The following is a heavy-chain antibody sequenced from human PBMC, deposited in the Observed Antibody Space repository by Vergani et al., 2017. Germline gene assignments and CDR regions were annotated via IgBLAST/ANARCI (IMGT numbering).Heavy chain of an antibody. V-gene: IGHV1-18*01. CDR3: AREYPYCSSTSCLLYYYYYMDV. Sequence: QVQLVQSGAEVKKPGASVKVSCKASGYTFTSYGISWVRQAPGQGLEWMGCISAYNGNTNYAQKLQGRVTMTTDTSTSTAYIVLRSLRSDDTAVYYCAREYPYCSSTSCLLYYYYYMDVWGKGTTVTVSS. D-gene: IGHD2-2*01. J-gene: IGHJ6*03. CDR2: ISAYNGNT. CDR1: GYTFTSYG.